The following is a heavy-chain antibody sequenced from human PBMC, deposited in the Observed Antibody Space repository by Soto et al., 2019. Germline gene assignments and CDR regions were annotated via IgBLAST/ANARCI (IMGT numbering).Heavy chain of an antibody. CDR3: ARRWYGTIAY. Sequence: PSETLSLTCTVSGGSISSYYWSWIRQPPGKGLEWIGYIYYSGSTNYNPSLKSRVTISVDTSKNQFSLKLSSVTAADTAVYYCARRWYGTIAYRGQGTLVTVSS. D-gene: IGHD1-1*01. CDR1: GGSISSYY. J-gene: IGHJ4*02. V-gene: IGHV4-59*01. CDR2: IYYSGST.